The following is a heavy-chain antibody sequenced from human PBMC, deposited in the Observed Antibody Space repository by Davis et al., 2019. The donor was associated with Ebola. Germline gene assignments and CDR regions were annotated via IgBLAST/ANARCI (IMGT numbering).Heavy chain of an antibody. V-gene: IGHV3-23*01. D-gene: IGHD3-22*01. Sequence: GESLKISCAASGFTFDTYVMTWVRQAPGKGLNWVSTISGSGSSTYYADSVKGRFTISRDNAKKSLYLEMNSLRDEDTAVYYCARDHYYDSSGLVYYYYGMDVWGKGTTVTVSS. CDR2: ISGSGSST. J-gene: IGHJ6*04. CDR3: ARDHYYDSSGLVYYYYGMDV. CDR1: GFTFDTYV.